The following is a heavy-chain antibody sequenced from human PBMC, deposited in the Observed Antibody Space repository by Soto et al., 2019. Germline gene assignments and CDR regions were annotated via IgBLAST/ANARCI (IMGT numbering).Heavy chain of an antibody. CDR2: LSWSGGTI. Sequence: EVQLVESGGGLVQPGRSLRLSCVVSGLNFDDYAMHWVRQLPGKGLEWVAGLSWSGGTIDYADSVKGRFTISRDNAKNSLYLEMNSLRPEDTAVYYCARDPTSISTIVVGTRLDAFDIWGQGTLVIVSS. CDR1: GLNFDDYA. J-gene: IGHJ3*02. CDR3: ARDPTSISTIVVGTRLDAFDI. D-gene: IGHD3-22*01. V-gene: IGHV3-9*01.